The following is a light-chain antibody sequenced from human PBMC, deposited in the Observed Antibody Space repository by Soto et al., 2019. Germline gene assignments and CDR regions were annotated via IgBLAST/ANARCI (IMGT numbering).Light chain of an antibody. CDR3: RQYNKWPLT. CDR1: QSVSSN. V-gene: IGKV3-15*01. Sequence: EIVMTLSPATLSVSPGERATLSCRASQSVSSNLAWYQQKPGEAPRLLIYGASTRATGIPARFSGSGSGTEFTLTISSLQSEDFAVYYCRQYNKWPLTFGGGTRWIS. CDR2: GAS. J-gene: IGKJ4*01.